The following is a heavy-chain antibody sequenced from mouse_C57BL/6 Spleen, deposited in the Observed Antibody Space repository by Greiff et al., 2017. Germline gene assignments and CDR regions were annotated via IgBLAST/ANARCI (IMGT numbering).Heavy chain of an antibody. D-gene: IGHD1-1*01. V-gene: IGHV1-64*01. Sequence: QVQLQQPGAELVKPGASVKLSCKASGYTFTSYWMHWVKQRPGQGLEWIGMIHPNSGSTKYNEKFKSKATLTVDKSSSTAYMQLSSLTSEDSAVYYCASPIYYYYQFGYWGQGPTLTVSS. CDR3: ASPIYYYYQFGY. CDR1: GYTFTSYW. CDR2: IHPNSGST. J-gene: IGHJ2*01.